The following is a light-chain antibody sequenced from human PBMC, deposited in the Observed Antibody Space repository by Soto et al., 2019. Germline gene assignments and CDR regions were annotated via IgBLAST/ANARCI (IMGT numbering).Light chain of an antibody. CDR3: MQGSHSPIT. CDR1: PSLFSSDGDMY. V-gene: IGKV2-30*01. J-gene: IGKJ5*01. Sequence: DVVITQSRVSLXVPLGQAVSVYHCSRPSLFSSDGDMYLXWFQQGPGQAPXXXXYKVSNRDYGGPDRFSGSGSVTDFTRKISRVEAEDVGVYYGMQGSHSPITFGQGTRLDIK. CDR2: KVS.